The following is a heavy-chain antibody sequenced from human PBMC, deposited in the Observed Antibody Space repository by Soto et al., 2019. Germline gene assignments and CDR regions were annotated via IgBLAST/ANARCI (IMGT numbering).Heavy chain of an antibody. CDR2: IKDDGSEK. J-gene: IGHJ1*01. D-gene: IGHD2-15*01. CDR3: ARDGYGSGGRCYRRNAY. Sequence: EVQLVESGGGLVQPGGSLRLSCAASGFTFSGYWMTWARQAPGKGLEWVAQIKDDGSEKFYVDSVKGRFTISRDNADNLLYLQMNSLRAEDTAVYVCARDGYGSGGRCYRRNAYWGQGTLVIVSS. CDR1: GFTFSGYW. V-gene: IGHV3-7*01.